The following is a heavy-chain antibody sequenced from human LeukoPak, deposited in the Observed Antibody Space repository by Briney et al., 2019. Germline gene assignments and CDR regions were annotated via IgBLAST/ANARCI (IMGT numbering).Heavy chain of an antibody. CDR3: ARQLHPTGYYYYGMDL. V-gene: IGHV3-48*03. J-gene: IGHJ6*04. Sequence: PGGSLRLSCAASGSIFSSYEMNWLRQAPGKGLEWVSHISSSGSTIYYAASVKGRFSISRDNAKNSLYLQMNSLRVEDTAVYYCARQLHPTGYYYYGMDLWGKGTAVTVSS. CDR2: ISSSGSTI. D-gene: IGHD1-1*01. CDR1: GSIFSSYE.